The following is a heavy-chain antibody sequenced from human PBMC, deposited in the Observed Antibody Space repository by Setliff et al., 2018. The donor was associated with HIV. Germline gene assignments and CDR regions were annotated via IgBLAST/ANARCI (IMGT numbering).Heavy chain of an antibody. V-gene: IGHV4-34*01. CDR3: ARGGLTAAGTLLLVGYFDY. CDR1: GGSFSGYY. Sequence: KASETLSLTCAVYGGSFSGYYWSWIRQPPGKGLEWIGEINHSGSTNFNPSLKSRVTISVDTSKNQFSLKLSSVTAADTAVYYCARGGLTAAGTLLLVGYFDYWGQGTLVTVS. CDR2: INHSGST. J-gene: IGHJ4*02. D-gene: IGHD6-13*01.